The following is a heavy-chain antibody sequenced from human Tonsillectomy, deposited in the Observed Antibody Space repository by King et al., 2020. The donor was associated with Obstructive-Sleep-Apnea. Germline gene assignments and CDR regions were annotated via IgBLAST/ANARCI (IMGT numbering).Heavy chain of an antibody. J-gene: IGHJ6*02. D-gene: IGHD4-23*01. Sequence: TLQESGPTLVKPPQTLTLTCTFSGFSLTTSGVDVGWIRQPPGKALEWLAVIYWNDDKRYSPSLKNRLTITKDTSKNQVVLTMTNMDPVDTATYYCAHRQPLDGGNYYYFGMDVWGQGTTVTVSS. CDR3: AHRQPLDGGNYYYFGMDV. CDR2: IYWNDDK. CDR1: GFSLTTSGVD. V-gene: IGHV2-5*01.